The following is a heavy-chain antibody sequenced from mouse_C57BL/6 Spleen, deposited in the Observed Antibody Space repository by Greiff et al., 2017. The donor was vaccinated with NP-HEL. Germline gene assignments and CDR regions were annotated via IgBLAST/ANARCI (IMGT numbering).Heavy chain of an antibody. CDR2: FYPGSGST. CDR3: TKHEEGGYGSSYCFGY. J-gene: IGHJ3*01. D-gene: IGHD1-1*01. CDR1: GYTFTEYS. V-gene: IGHV1-62-2*01. Sequence: QVQLKQSGAELVKPGASVKLSCKASGYTFTEYSIHWVKQRSGQGLEWIGWFYPGSGSTKYNEKFKDKATLTADKSSSTVYMELSRLTSEDSAVYFCTKHEEGGYGSSYCFGYWGQGTLVTVAA.